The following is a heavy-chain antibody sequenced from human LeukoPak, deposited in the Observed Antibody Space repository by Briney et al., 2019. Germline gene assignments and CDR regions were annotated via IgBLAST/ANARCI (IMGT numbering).Heavy chain of an antibody. J-gene: IGHJ4*02. Sequence: GSLRLSCAASGFTFSSYWMHWVRQAPGKGLVWVSRINSDGSSTSYADSVKGRFTISRDSAKNTLYLQMNSLRAEDTAVYYCASARSSVAGHGNGYWGQGTLVTVSS. CDR2: INSDGSST. CDR1: GFTFSSYW. CDR3: ASARSSVAGHGNGY. V-gene: IGHV3-74*01. D-gene: IGHD6-19*01.